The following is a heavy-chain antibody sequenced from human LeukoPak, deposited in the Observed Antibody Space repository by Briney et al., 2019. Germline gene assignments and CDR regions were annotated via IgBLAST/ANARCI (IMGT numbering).Heavy chain of an antibody. D-gene: IGHD2-15*01. V-gene: IGHV4-34*01. J-gene: IGHJ4*02. CDR3: ARDPGYCSGGSCYCDY. CDR2: INHSGST. CDR1: GGSFSGYY. Sequence: SETLSLTCAVYGGSFSGYYWSWIRQPPGKGLEWIGEINHSGSTNYNPSLKSRVTISVDTSKNQFSLKLSSVTAADTAVYYCARDPGYCSGGSCYCDYWGQGTLVTVSS.